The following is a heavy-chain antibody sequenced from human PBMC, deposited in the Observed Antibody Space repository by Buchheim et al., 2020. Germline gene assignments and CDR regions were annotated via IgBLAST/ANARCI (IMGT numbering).Heavy chain of an antibody. CDR2: INTATGDT. D-gene: IGHD2/OR15-2a*01. J-gene: IGHJ4*02. CDR3: ARGRGFYFPFY. Sequence: QVRLVQSGAEVKKPGASVKVSCKASGYSFTSCDINWVRQATGQGLEWMGGINTATGDTAYAQKFQGRVILTRDTSITTAYLELGALTSADTAVYYCARGRGFYFPFYWGQGTL. CDR1: GYSFTSCD. V-gene: IGHV1-8*01.